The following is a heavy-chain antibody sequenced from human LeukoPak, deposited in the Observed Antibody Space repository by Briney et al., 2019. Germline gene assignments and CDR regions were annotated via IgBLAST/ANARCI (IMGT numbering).Heavy chain of an antibody. CDR3: ARDRRSSGWTGGY. CDR2: ISPHNGNT. CDR1: GYTFTMYG. D-gene: IGHD6-19*01. J-gene: IGHJ4*02. V-gene: IGHV1-18*01. Sequence: GASVKVSCKASGYTFTMYGISWVRQAPGQGLEWMGWISPHNGNTNYAQKVQGRVTMTTDTSTSTAYMELRSLRSDDTAVYYCARDRRSSGWTGGYWGQGTLVTVSS.